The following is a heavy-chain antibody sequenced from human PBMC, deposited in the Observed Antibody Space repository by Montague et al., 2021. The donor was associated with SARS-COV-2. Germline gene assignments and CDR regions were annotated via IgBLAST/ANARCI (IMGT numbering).Heavy chain of an antibody. D-gene: IGHD3-10*01. CDR3: ARWAALIYYYGLDV. V-gene: IGHV4-31*03. Sequence: TLSLTCTVSGATITSGRYYWTWIRQHPGKGLEYIGNIYYNGSTYYNPPLKSRLTMSVDMSKNQFSLKLRSVTAADTAMYFCARWAALIYYYGLDVWGRGTTVTVSS. CDR1: GATITSGRYY. CDR2: IYYNGST. J-gene: IGHJ6*02.